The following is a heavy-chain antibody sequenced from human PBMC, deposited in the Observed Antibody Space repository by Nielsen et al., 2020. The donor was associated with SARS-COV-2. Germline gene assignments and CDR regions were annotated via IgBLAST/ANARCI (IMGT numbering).Heavy chain of an antibody. J-gene: IGHJ6*02. Sequence: SGPTLMKPPQTLTLTCTFSGFSLRPSAMCVSWIRQPPGKALEWLALIDWDDDKYYSTSVKTRLTISKDTSKNQVVLTMTNMGPVDTATYYCARIERHPYSSSLGYGMDVWGQGTTVTVSS. CDR2: IDWDDDK. CDR1: GFSLRPSAMC. V-gene: IGHV2-70*01. D-gene: IGHD6-6*01. CDR3: ARIERHPYSSSLGYGMDV.